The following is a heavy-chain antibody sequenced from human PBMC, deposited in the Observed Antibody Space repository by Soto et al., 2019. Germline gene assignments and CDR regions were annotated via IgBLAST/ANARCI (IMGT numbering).Heavy chain of an antibody. CDR3: AKGRSGAHDAFDI. CDR1: GFTFSSYA. V-gene: IGHV3-23*01. J-gene: IGHJ3*02. CDR2: ISGSGGST. D-gene: IGHD3-3*01. Sequence: GGSLRLSCAASGFTFSSYAMSWVRQAPGKGLEWVSAISGSGGSTYYTDSVKGRFTISRDNSKNTLYLQMNSLRAEDTAVYYCAKGRSGAHDAFDIWGQGTMVTVSS.